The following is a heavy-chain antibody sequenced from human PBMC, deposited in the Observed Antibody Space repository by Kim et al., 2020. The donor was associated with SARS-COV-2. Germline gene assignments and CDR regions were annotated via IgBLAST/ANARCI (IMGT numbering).Heavy chain of an antibody. Sequence: GGSLRLSCSASGFTFSSYAIHWVRQAPGKGLEYVSAISSNGGSTYYADSVKGRFTISRDNSKNTLYLQMSSLRAEDTAVYYCVKASFGDTAMVDGYWGQGPWSPSPQ. CDR1: GFTFSSYA. CDR3: VKASFGDTAMVDGY. V-gene: IGHV3-64D*06. CDR2: ISSNGGST. D-gene: IGHD5-18*01. J-gene: IGHJ4*02.